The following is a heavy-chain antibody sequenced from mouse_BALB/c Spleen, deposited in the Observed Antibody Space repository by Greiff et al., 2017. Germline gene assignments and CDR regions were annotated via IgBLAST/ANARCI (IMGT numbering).Heavy chain of an antibody. D-gene: IGHD1-1*01. Sequence: TASGFDFSRYWMSWVRQAPGKGLEWIGEINPDSSTINYTPSLKDKFIISRDNAKNTLYLQMSKVRSEDTALYYCANYYGSRYYYAMDYWGQGTSVTVSS. J-gene: IGHJ4*01. CDR2: INPDSSTI. CDR1: GFDFSRYW. V-gene: IGHV4-1*02. CDR3: ANYYGSRYYYAMDY.